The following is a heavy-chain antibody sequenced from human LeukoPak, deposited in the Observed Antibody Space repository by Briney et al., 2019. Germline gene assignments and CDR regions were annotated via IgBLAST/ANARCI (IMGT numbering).Heavy chain of an antibody. J-gene: IGHJ4*02. CDR1: GFTFSSYW. CDR3: AREGYCSGGSCYDPFGY. D-gene: IGHD2-15*01. Sequence: GGSLRLSCAASGFTFSSYWMSWVRQAPGKGLEWVANIKQDGSEKYYVDSVKGRFTISRDNAKNSLYLQMNSLRAEDTAVYYCAREGYCSGGSCYDPFGYWGQGTLVTVSS. V-gene: IGHV3-7*01. CDR2: IKQDGSEK.